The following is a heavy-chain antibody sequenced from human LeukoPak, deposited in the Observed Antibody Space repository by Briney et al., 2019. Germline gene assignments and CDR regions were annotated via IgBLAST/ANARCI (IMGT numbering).Heavy chain of an antibody. V-gene: IGHV4-34*01. CDR2: INHSGST. CDR1: GGSFSGYY. Sequence: PSETLSLTCAVYGGSFSGYYWSWIRQPPGKGLEWIGEINHSGSTNYNPSLKSRVTISVDTSKNQFSLKLSSVTAADTAVYYCARFVGDGDYGLDYWGQGTLVTVSS. CDR3: ARFVGDGDYGLDY. D-gene: IGHD4-17*01. J-gene: IGHJ4*02.